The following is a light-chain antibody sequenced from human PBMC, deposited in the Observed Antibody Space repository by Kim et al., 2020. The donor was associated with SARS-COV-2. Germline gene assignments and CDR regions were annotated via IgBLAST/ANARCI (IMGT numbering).Light chain of an antibody. Sequence: SVSPGDGATLSCRDSQSVTSNLAWYQQKPGQAPRLLIYGTSTRATGVPARFRGSGSGTEFTLTISSLQSEDFAVYYCQQYYNRWTFGPGTKVDIK. CDR2: GTS. J-gene: IGKJ1*01. CDR1: QSVTSN. CDR3: QQYYNRWT. V-gene: IGKV3D-15*01.